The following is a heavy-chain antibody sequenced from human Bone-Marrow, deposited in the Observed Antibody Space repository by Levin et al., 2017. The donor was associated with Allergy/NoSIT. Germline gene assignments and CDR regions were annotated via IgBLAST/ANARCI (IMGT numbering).Heavy chain of an antibody. V-gene: IGHV3-9*01. CDR3: AKAANIAAAGNNWFDP. D-gene: IGHD6-13*01. CDR1: GFTFDDYA. J-gene: IGHJ5*02. Sequence: GGSLRLSCAASGFTFDDYAMHWVRQAPGKGLEWVSGISWNSGSIGYADSVKGRFTISRDNAKNSLYLQMNSLRAEDTALYYCAKAANIAAAGNNWFDPWGQGTLVTVSS. CDR2: ISWNSGSI.